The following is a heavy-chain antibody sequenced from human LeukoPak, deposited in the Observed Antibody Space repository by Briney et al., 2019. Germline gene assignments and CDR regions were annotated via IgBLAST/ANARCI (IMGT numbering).Heavy chain of an antibody. D-gene: IGHD3-22*01. CDR1: GFTFSSYS. CDR3: ARDRAGSSGSITFDY. Sequence: GGSLRLSCAASGFTFSSYSMNWVRQAPGKGLEWVSSISTSSDYIYYADSLKGRFTVSRDNAKNSLYLQMHSLRADDTAVYYCARDRAGSSGSITFDYWGQGTLVTVSS. J-gene: IGHJ4*02. V-gene: IGHV3-21*01. CDR2: ISTSSDYI.